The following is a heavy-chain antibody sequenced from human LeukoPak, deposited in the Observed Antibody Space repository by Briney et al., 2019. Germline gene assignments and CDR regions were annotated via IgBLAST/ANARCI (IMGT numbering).Heavy chain of an antibody. J-gene: IGHJ5*02. CDR2: INEDGSVK. CDR3: ARDLGASQHLSWFGP. V-gene: IGHV3-7*05. Sequence: PGRSLRLSCAASGFTFTNYCMSWVRQAPGKGLEWVGNINEDGSVKYYVDSVKGRFTISRDNAKNSLYLQMNSLRAEDTAVYYCARDLGASQHLSWFGPWGQGTLVTVSS. CDR1: GFTFTNYC. D-gene: IGHD1-26*01.